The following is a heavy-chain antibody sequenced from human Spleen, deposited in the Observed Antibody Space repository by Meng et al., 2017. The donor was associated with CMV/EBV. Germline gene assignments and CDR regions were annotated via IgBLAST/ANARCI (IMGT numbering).Heavy chain of an antibody. Sequence: SGFTFSSYGMHWVRQAPGKGLEWVAVIWYDGRNKYYADSVKGRFTISRDNSKNTLYLQMNSLRAEDTAVYYCARVDYYDSSGSGFDYWGQGTLVTVSS. D-gene: IGHD3-22*01. V-gene: IGHV3-33*01. CDR1: GFTFSSYG. CDR2: IWYDGRNK. CDR3: ARVDYYDSSGSGFDY. J-gene: IGHJ4*02.